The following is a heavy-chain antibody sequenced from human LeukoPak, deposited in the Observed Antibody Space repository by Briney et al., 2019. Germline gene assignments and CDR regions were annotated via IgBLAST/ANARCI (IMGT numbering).Heavy chain of an antibody. Sequence: VASVKVSCKASGYTFTGYYMHWVRQAPGQGLEWMGWINPNSGGTNYAQKFQGRVTMTRDTSISTAYMELSGLRSDDTAVYYCARRGGDYYGSGSYAIAGAFDIWGQGTMVTVSS. CDR1: GYTFTGYY. CDR3: ARRGGDYYGSGSYAIAGAFDI. CDR2: INPNSGGT. J-gene: IGHJ3*02. V-gene: IGHV1-2*02. D-gene: IGHD3-10*01.